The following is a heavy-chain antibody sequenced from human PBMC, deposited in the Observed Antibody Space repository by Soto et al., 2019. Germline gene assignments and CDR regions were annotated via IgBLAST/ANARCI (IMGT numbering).Heavy chain of an antibody. CDR1: GFSLSTSGVG. J-gene: IGHJ4*02. CDR2: IYWDDDK. CDR3: AHRPSYCSGGSCYSGFDY. D-gene: IGHD2-15*01. V-gene: IGHV2-5*02. Sequence: QITLKESGPTLVKPTQTLTLTCTFSGFSLSTSGVGVGWLRQPPGKALEWLALIYWDDDKRYSPSLKSRLTTTKDTSQNQVVLTMTNMDPVDTATYYCAHRPSYCSGGSCYSGFDYWGQGTLVTVPS.